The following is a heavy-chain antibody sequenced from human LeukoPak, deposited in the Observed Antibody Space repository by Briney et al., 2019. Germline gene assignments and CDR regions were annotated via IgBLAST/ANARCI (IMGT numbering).Heavy chain of an antibody. Sequence: GGSLRLSCAASGFTFSSYGMSWVRQAPGKGLEWVSAISGSGGSTYYADSVKGRFTISRDNSKNTLYLQMNSLRAEDAAVYYCAKGGARTWYYYYMDVWGKGTTVTISS. CDR3: AKGGARTWYYYYMDV. D-gene: IGHD1-7*01. J-gene: IGHJ6*03. CDR2: ISGSGGST. CDR1: GFTFSSYG. V-gene: IGHV3-23*01.